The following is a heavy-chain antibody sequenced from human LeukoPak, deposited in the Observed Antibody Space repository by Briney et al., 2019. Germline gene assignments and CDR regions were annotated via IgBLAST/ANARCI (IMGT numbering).Heavy chain of an antibody. Sequence: PSETLSLTCTVSGGSISSYYWSWIRQPAGKGLEWIGRIYTSGSTNYNPSLKSRVTMSVDTSKNQFSLKLSSVTAADTAVYYCARVSGSGSYYLRNYYYYYYMDVWGKGTTVTVSS. CDR3: ARVSGSGSYYLRNYYYYYYMDV. J-gene: IGHJ6*03. CDR1: GGSISSYY. CDR2: IYTSGST. D-gene: IGHD3-10*01. V-gene: IGHV4-4*07.